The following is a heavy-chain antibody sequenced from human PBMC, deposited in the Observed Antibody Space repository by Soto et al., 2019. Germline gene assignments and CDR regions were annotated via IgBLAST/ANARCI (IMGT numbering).Heavy chain of an antibody. CDR2: IYHSGST. CDR3: ARINFDYYDSSGYSRWFDP. D-gene: IGHD3-22*01. V-gene: IGHV4-30-2*01. CDR1: GGSISSGGYS. Sequence: QLQLQESGSGLVKPSQTLSLTCAVSGGSISSGGYSWSWIRQPPGKGLEWIGYIYHSGSTYYNPSLKSRVTILLDRSKNPFSLKLSSVTAADTAVYYCARINFDYYDSSGYSRWFDPWGQGTLVTVSS. J-gene: IGHJ5*02.